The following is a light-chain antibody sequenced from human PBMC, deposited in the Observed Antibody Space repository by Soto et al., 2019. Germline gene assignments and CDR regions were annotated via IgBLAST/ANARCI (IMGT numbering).Light chain of an antibody. Sequence: ESVLTQSPGTLSLSPGERATLSCRASQSVRSSYLAWYQHKPRQAPRLLIYGASSRATGIQYRFSGSGSGTDFTLTISRLEPEDCAVYYCQQYGSSPQRSDTVGQGTKREI. CDR2: GAS. CDR3: QQYGSSPQRSDT. V-gene: IGKV3-20*01. J-gene: IGKJ2*01. CDR1: QSVRSSY.